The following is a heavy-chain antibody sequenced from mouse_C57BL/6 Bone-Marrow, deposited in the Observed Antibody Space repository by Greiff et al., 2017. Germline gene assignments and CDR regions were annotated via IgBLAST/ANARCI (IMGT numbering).Heavy chain of an antibody. Sequence: QVQLQQSGAELVRPGASVTLSCKASGYTFPAYEMPWWTQTPVHGLEWIGVIDPETGGPAYNQKFKGKAILTADKSSSTAYMELRSLTSEDSAVYYCTTVLNWYFDVWGTGTTVTVSS. V-gene: IGHV1-15*01. CDR1: GYTFPAYE. J-gene: IGHJ1*03. CDR3: TTVLNWYFDV. CDR2: IDPETGGP.